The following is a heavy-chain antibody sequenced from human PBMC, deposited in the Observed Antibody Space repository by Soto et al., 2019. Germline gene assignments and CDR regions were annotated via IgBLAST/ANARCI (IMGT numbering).Heavy chain of an antibody. Sequence: QVQLVQCGAEVKRPGASVKVSCKASGYTFTGHYIHSVRQAPEQGPEWMGEIGPESGATRYAQRFQGRVTMTRDMSITTVYMELNNLSPDDTAVYYCGRGRSGQIVVFYWGQGTPVTVSS. V-gene: IGHV1-2*02. D-gene: IGHD1-26*01. J-gene: IGHJ4*02. CDR1: GYTFTGHY. CDR2: IGPESGAT. CDR3: GRGRSGQIVVFY.